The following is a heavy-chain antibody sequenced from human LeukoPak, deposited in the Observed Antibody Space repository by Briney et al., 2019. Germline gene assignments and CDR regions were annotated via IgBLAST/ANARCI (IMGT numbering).Heavy chain of an antibody. Sequence: SETLSLTCTVSGGCVSSYYWSWIRQPPGKGLEWIGYIKSSGSSNYNPSLKSRVTISMDTSKNQFSLRLNSVTAADTAVYYCARDGIVATNWFDPSGQGTLVTVSS. CDR1: GGCVSSYY. D-gene: IGHD5-12*01. J-gene: IGHJ5*02. CDR3: ARDGIVATNWFDP. CDR2: IKSSGSS. V-gene: IGHV4-59*02.